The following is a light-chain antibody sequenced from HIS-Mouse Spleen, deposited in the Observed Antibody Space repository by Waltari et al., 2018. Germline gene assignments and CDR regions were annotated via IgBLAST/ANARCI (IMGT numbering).Light chain of an antibody. CDR3: QQSYSTLMYT. Sequence: DIQLTQSPSSLSASVGDRVTITCRASQSSISYLNWYQQKPGKAPKLLIYAASSLQSGVPSRFSGSGSGTDFTLTISSLQPEDFATYYCQQSYSTLMYTFGQGTKLEIK. J-gene: IGKJ2*01. CDR2: AAS. CDR1: QSSISY. V-gene: IGKV1-39*01.